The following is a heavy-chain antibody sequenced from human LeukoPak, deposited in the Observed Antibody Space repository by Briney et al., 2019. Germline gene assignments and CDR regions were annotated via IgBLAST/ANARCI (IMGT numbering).Heavy chain of an antibody. V-gene: IGHV1-46*01. Sequence: ASVKVSCKASGYTFTSYYMHWVRQAPGQGLEWMGIINPSGGSTSYAQKFQGRVTMTRDTSTSTVYMELSSLRSEDTAVYYCARDQLRYFDWSFTFDYWGQGTLVTVSS. CDR1: GYTFTSYY. CDR3: ARDQLRYFDWSFTFDY. CDR2: INPSGGST. D-gene: IGHD3-9*01. J-gene: IGHJ4*02.